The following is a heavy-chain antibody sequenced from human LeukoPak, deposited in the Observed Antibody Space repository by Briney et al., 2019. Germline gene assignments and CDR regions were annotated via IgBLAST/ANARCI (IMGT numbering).Heavy chain of an antibody. Sequence: PSETPSLTCAVYGGSFSGYYWSWIRQPPGKGLEWIGEINHSGSTNYNPSLKSRGTISVDTSNNQFSLKLSSVTAADTAVYYCARERIVLLWFGEPPDAFDIWGQGTMVTVSS. CDR3: ARERIVLLWFGEPPDAFDI. CDR1: GGSFSGYY. V-gene: IGHV4-34*01. D-gene: IGHD3-10*01. J-gene: IGHJ3*02. CDR2: INHSGST.